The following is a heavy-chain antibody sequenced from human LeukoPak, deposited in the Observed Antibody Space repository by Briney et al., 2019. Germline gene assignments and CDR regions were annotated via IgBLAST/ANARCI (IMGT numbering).Heavy chain of an antibody. CDR1: GYTFTGYY. CDR3: ARTHRRDGYNPGGY. Sequence: ASVKVSCKASGYTFTGYYMHWVRQAPGQGLEWMGRINPNSGGTNYAQKFQGRVTITRDTSISTAYMELSRLRSDDTAVYYCARTHRRDGYNPGGYWGQGTLVTVSS. J-gene: IGHJ4*02. CDR2: INPNSGGT. D-gene: IGHD5-24*01. V-gene: IGHV1-2*06.